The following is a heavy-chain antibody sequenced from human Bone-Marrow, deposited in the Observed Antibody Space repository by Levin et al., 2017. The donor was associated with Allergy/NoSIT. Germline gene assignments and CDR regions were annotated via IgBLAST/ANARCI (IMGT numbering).Heavy chain of an antibody. CDR1: GFTFNNYW. CDR3: VRGRPAMDNFYYNYHGMDV. D-gene: IGHD1-1*01. Sequence: GGSLRLSCAASGFTFNNYWMHWVRQVPGKGLVWVSRVNSDESTINYADSVKGRFTISRDNAKNRLYLQMNSLRSEDAAVYYCVRGRPAMDNFYYNYHGMDVWGRGTTVTVSS. J-gene: IGHJ6*02. V-gene: IGHV3-74*01. CDR2: VNSDESTI.